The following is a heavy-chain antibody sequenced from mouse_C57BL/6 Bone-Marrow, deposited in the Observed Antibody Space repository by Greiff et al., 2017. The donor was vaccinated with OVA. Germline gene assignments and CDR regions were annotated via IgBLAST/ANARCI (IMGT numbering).Heavy chain of an antibody. CDR3: AREEVTYYFDY. CDR1: GYTFTDYY. J-gene: IGHJ2*01. Sequence: VQLQQSGPELVKPGASVKISCKASGYTFTDYYMNWVEQSHGKSLEWIGDINPNNGGTSYNQKFKGKATLTVDKSSSTAYMELRSLTSEDSAVYYCAREEVTYYFDYWGQGTTLTVSS. CDR2: INPNNGGT. D-gene: IGHD2-2*01. V-gene: IGHV1-26*01.